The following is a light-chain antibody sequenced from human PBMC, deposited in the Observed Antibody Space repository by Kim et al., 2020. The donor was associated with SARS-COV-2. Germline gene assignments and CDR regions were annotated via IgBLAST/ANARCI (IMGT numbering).Light chain of an antibody. CDR1: SLRSYY. J-gene: IGLJ2*01. CDR3: NSRDTNDIVL. V-gene: IGLV3-19*01. Sequence: SSELTQDPAVSVALGQTVRITCQGDSLRSYYATWYQQKPGQAPILLIYGKNNRPSGIPDRFSVSSSGNTASLTITGTQAGDEADYYCNSRDTNDIVLFGGGTQLTVL. CDR2: GKN.